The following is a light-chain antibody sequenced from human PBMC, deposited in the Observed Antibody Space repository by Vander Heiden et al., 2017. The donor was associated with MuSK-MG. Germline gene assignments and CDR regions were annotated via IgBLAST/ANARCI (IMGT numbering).Light chain of an antibody. J-gene: IGKJ1*01. Sequence: DIQMTQSPSSLSPSVGDSVTITCRASQSSSSYLNWYQQKPGKPPKLLIYAASSLQSGVPSRFSGSGSGTDFTLTISSLQAEDVATYYCQQSYSTPWTFGHGTKVEIK. CDR2: AAS. CDR3: QQSYSTPWT. V-gene: IGKV1-39*01. CDR1: QSSSSY.